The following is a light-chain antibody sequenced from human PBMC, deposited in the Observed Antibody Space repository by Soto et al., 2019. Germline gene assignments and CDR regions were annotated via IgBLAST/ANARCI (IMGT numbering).Light chain of an antibody. V-gene: IGKV2-24*01. CDR3: MQDTQPRT. Sequence: DIVMNQTPLSSPVTLGQPASISCRSTHSLVHSDGNTYLRCLQQRPGQPPRLLIYKISNRFSGVPDRFSASGAGTDVTLKISKVEAEEVGVNYCMQDTQPRTFGQGTKLEIK. J-gene: IGKJ2*01. CDR1: HSLVHSDGNTY. CDR2: KIS.